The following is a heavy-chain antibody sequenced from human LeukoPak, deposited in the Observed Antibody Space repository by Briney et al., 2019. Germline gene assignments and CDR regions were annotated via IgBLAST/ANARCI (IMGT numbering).Heavy chain of an antibody. CDR2: IYYSGST. V-gene: IGHV4-59*01. J-gene: IGHJ4*02. CDR3: ARGSVEMALGY. Sequence: SETLSLTCTVSGGSISSYYWSWIRQPPGKGLEWIGYIYYSGSTNYNPSLKSRVTISVDTSKNQFALKLSSVTAADTAVYYCARGSVEMALGYWGQGTLVTVSS. D-gene: IGHD5-24*01. CDR1: GGSISSYY.